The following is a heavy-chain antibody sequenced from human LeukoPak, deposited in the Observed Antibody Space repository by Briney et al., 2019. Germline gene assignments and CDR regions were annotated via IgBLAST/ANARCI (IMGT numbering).Heavy chain of an antibody. CDR2: ISGSSSYI. D-gene: IGHD3/OR15-3a*01. CDR3: ARETDGWAGYSTGLFDY. J-gene: IGHJ4*02. V-gene: IGHV3-21*01. CDR1: GFTLSSYS. Sequence: GGSLRLSCAASGFTLSSYSMNWVRQAPGKGLEWVSSISGSSSYIYYADSVKGRFTISRDNAKNSLYLQMNSLRAEDTAVYYCARETDGWAGYSTGLFDYWGQGTLVTVSS.